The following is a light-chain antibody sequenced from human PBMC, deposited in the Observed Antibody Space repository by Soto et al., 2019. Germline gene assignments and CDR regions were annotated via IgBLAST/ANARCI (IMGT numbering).Light chain of an antibody. CDR2: EVT. J-gene: IGLJ2*01. V-gene: IGLV2-8*01. CDR3: SSYTSSSTL. CDR1: SSDVGGYNY. Sequence: QSALTQPPSASGSPGQSVTISCTGTSSDVGGYNYVSWYQQYPGRAPKLMIYEVTKRPSGVPDRFSGSKSGNTASLTISGLQAEDEADYYCSSYTSSSTLFGGGTQLTVL.